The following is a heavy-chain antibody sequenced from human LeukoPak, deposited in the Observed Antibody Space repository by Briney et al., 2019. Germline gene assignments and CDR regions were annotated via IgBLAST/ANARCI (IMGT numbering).Heavy chain of an antibody. Sequence: QSGGSLRLSCAACGFAFSSYSMSWVRQAPGKGLEWVLAISGSGADTYYTDSVKGRFTISRDNSKTTLFLQMNSLRAEDTAIYYCAKDLGGEGGSGFPGQWGQGTLVTVSS. D-gene: IGHD3-10*01. CDR2: ISGSGADT. CDR1: GFAFSSYS. J-gene: IGHJ4*02. V-gene: IGHV3-23*01. CDR3: AKDLGGEGGSGFPGQ.